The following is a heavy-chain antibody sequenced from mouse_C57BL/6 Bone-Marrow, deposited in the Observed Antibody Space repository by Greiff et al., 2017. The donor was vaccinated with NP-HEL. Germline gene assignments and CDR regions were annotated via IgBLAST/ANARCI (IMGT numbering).Heavy chain of an antibody. CDR2: ISSGSSTI. CDR3: ASFPITRYYYAMDY. Sequence: EVMLVESGGGLVKPGGSLKLSCAASGFTFSDYGMHWVRQAPEKGLEWVAYISSGSSTIYYADTVKGRFTISRDNAKNTLFLQMTSLRSEDTAMYYCASFPITRYYYAMDYWGQGTSVTVSS. J-gene: IGHJ4*01. D-gene: IGHD1-1*01. CDR1: GFTFSDYG. V-gene: IGHV5-17*01.